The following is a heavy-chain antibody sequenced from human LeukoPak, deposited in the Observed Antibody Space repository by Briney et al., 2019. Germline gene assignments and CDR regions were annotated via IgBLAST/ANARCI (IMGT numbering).Heavy chain of an antibody. CDR1: GGSISSYY. CDR3: ARVLPLLWFGELLPTGGFDY. D-gene: IGHD3-10*01. Sequence: KPSETLSLTCTVSGGSISSYYWSWIRQPPGKGLEWIGYIYYSGSTNYNPPLKSRVTISVDTSKNQFSLKLSSVTAADTAVYYCARVLPLLWFGELLPTGGFDYWGQGTLVTVSS. J-gene: IGHJ4*02. V-gene: IGHV4-59*01. CDR2: IYYSGST.